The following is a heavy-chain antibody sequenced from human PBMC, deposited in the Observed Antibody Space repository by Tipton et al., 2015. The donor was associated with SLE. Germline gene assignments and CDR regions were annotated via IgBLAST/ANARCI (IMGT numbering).Heavy chain of an antibody. J-gene: IGHJ4*02. CDR1: GGSFSGYY. V-gene: IGHV4-34*01. CDR3: ASQTQNYSL. Sequence: TLSLTCAVYGGSFSGYYWSWIRQPPGEGLEWIGEINHSGSTNYNPSLKSRVTISVDTSKNQFSLKLSSVTAADTAVYYCASQTQNYSLWGQGTLVTVSS. CDR2: INHSGST. D-gene: IGHD2-15*01.